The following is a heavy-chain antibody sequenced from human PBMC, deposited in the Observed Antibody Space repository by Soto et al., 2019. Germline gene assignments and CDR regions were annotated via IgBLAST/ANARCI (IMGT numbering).Heavy chain of an antibody. D-gene: IGHD2-15*01. CDR2: ISYDGSNK. J-gene: IGHJ4*02. Sequence: QVQLVESGGGVVQPGRSLRLSCAASGFTFSSYAMHWVRQAPGKGLEWVAVISYDGSNKYYADSVKGRFTISRDNSKNTLYLQMNSLRAEDTAVHYCARSEGGYCSGGSCYYGPPDYWGQGTLVTVSS. CDR1: GFTFSSYA. CDR3: ARSEGGYCSGGSCYYGPPDY. V-gene: IGHV3-30-3*01.